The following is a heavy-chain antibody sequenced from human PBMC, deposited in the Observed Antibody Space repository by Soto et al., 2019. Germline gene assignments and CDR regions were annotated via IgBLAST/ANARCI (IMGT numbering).Heavy chain of an antibody. CDR2: IKQDGSGE. CDR3: ARGRGPPGYHSCGMDV. V-gene: IGHV3-7*01. D-gene: IGHD3-10*01. Sequence: EVQLVESGGGLVQPGGSLRLSCAASGFTFSTYWMSWVRQAPGKGLEWLGNIKQDGSGENYVDSVRGRFTISRDNAKNSLYLQRNRVRVGDPAVYYCARGRGPPGYHSCGMDVGGQGTTVTVSS. J-gene: IGHJ6*02. CDR1: GFTFSTYW.